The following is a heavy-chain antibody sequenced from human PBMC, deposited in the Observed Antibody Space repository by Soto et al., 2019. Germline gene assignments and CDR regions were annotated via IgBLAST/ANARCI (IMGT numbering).Heavy chain of an antibody. J-gene: IGHJ4*02. V-gene: IGHV3-30-3*01. CDR1: GFTFSGYS. Sequence: QVQLVESGGGVVQPGRSLRLSCEASGFTFSGYSMHWVRQAPGKGLEWVAVISSYGSNKYYADSVKGRFTISRDNSKNTLYRQMDSRRAEDTAVYYCARDKLYTGSSDPFDYWGRGTLVTVSS. CDR2: ISSYGSNK. CDR3: ARDKLYTGSSDPFDY. D-gene: IGHD1-26*01.